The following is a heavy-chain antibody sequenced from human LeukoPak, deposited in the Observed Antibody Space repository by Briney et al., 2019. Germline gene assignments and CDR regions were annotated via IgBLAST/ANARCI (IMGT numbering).Heavy chain of an antibody. CDR3: ARVDHPVGY. CDR1: GGTFSSYA. CDR2: IIPILGIA. J-gene: IGHJ4*02. D-gene: IGHD1-14*01. V-gene: IGHV1-69*04. Sequence: SVKVSCKASGGTFSSYAISWVRQAPGQGLEWMGRIIPILGIANYAQKFQGRVTITADKSTSTAYIELSSLRSEDTAVYYCARVDHPVGYWGQGTLVTVSS.